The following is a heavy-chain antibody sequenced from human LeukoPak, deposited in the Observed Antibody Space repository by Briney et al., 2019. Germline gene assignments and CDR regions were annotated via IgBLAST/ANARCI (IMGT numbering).Heavy chain of an antibody. V-gene: IGHV3-48*03. D-gene: IGHD5-18*01. CDR3: ARQQQQLWYD. Sequence: GGSLRLSCAASGFTFSSYEMNWVRQAPGKGMEWVSYISSSAGTTYYADSVKGRFTISRDNAKNSLYLQMNSLRAEDTAVYFCARQQQQLWYDWGQGTLVTVSS. CDR2: ISSSAGTT. J-gene: IGHJ4*02. CDR1: GFTFSSYE.